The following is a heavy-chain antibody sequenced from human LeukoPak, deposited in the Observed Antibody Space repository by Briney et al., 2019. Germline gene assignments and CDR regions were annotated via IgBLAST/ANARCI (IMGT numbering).Heavy chain of an antibody. CDR1: GGSISSSSYY. CDR2: SYYSGST. D-gene: IGHD1-26*01. CDR3: ARLGGGSSYPL. J-gene: IGHJ4*02. V-gene: IGHV4-39*01. Sequence: SETLSLTCTVSGGSISSSSYYWGWIRQPPGKGLEWIGSSYYSGSTYYNPSLKSRVTISADTSKNQFSLKLSSVTAADTAVYYCARLGGGSSYPLWGQGILVTVLS.